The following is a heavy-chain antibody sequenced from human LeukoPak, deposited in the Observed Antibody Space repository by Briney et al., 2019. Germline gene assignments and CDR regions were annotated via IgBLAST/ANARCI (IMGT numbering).Heavy chain of an antibody. D-gene: IGHD3-22*01. J-gene: IGHJ4*02. CDR2: IRYDGSNK. Sequence: PGGSLRLSCAASGFTFSSYGMHWVRQAPGKGLEWVAFIRYDGSNKYYADSVKGRFTISRDNSKNTLYLQMNSLRAEDTAVYYCARVLRDASGYYDYWGQGTLVTVSS. V-gene: IGHV3-30*02. CDR1: GFTFSSYG. CDR3: ARVLRDASGYYDY.